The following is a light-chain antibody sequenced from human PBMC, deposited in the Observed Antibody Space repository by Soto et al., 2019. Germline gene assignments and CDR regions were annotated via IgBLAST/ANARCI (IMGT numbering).Light chain of an antibody. CDR2: KVS. CDR3: SSYSSSSSLYV. J-gene: IGLJ1*01. CDR1: SSDIGAYNY. Sequence: QSALTQPASVSGSPGQSITISCTGTSSDIGAYNYVSWYQQHPGKAPKVMIYKVSNRPSGVSNRFSGSKSANTASLTISGLQAEDEADYYCSSYSSSSSLYVFGTGTKVTVL. V-gene: IGLV2-14*01.